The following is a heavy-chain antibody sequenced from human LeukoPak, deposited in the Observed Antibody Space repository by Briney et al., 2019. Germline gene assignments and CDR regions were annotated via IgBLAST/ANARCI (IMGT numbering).Heavy chain of an antibody. Sequence: PGGSLRLSCAASGFTFSSYWMSWVRQAPGKGLEWVANIKQDGSEKYYVDSVKGRFTISRDNAKNSLYLQMNSLRAEDTAVYYCARGREYSSSWYDGWGQGTLVTVSS. V-gene: IGHV3-7*01. CDR2: IKQDGSEK. D-gene: IGHD6-13*01. CDR3: ARGREYSSSWYDG. CDR1: GFTFSSYW. J-gene: IGHJ5*02.